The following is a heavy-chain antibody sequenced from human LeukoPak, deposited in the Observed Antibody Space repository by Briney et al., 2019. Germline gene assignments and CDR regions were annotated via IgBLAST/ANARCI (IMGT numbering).Heavy chain of an antibody. D-gene: IGHD2-21*02. CDR1: GGSISGYY. J-gene: IGHJ6*02. CDR3: AREPLVVVTASHYYYYGMDV. Sequence: SETLSLTCTVSGGSISGYYWSWIRQPPGKGLEWIGYIYYSGSTYYNPSLKSRVTISVDTSKNQFSLKLSSVTAADTAVYYCAREPLVVVTASHYYYYGMDVWGQGTTVTVSS. CDR2: IYYSGST. V-gene: IGHV4-59*12.